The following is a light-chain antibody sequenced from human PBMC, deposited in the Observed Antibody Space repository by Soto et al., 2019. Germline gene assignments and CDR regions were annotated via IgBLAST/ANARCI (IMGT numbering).Light chain of an antibody. CDR1: ASDVGSSNL. V-gene: IGLV2-23*01. J-gene: IGLJ1*01. CDR3: CSFASSSTFYV. CDR2: EGR. Sequence: QSVLTQPASVSGSPGQSITISCTGTASDVGSSNLVSWYQQYPGKAPKLIIYEGRRRPSGVSGRFSGSKSGNTASLTISGLQAEDEADYYCCSFASSSTFYVFGTGTK.